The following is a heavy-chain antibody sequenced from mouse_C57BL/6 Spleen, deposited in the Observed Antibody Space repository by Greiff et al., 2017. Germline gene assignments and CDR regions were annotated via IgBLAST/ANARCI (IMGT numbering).Heavy chain of an antibody. CDR2: IRNKANGYTT. J-gene: IGHJ1*03. CDR3: ARGYGSSSWYFDV. D-gene: IGHD1-1*01. CDR1: GFTFTDYY. V-gene: IGHV7-3*01. Sequence: EVKLVESGGGLVQPGGSLSLSCAASGFTFTDYYMSWVRQPPGKALEWLGFIRNKANGYTTEYSASVKGRFTISRDNSQSILYLQMNALRAEDSATYYCARGYGSSSWYFDVWGTGTTVTVSS.